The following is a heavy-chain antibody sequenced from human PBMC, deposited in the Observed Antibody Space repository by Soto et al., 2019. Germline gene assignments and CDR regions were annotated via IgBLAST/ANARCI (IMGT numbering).Heavy chain of an antibody. J-gene: IGHJ6*02. D-gene: IGHD2-15*01. V-gene: IGHV3-33*01. CDR2: IWYDGSNK. CDR3: ARDHIVVAHGMDV. Sequence: GGSLRLYCAASGFAFSSYGMHWVRQAPGKGLEWVAVIWYDGSNKYYADSVKGRFTVSRDNSKNTLYLQMNSLRAEDTAVYYCARDHIVVAHGMDVWGQGTTVTVSS. CDR1: GFAFSSYG.